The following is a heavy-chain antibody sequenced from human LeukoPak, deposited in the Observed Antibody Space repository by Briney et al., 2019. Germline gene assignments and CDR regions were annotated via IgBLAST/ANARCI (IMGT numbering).Heavy chain of an antibody. CDR1: GVTFDDYA. CDR3: AKDGGHNGYYDFWSGSLRGWFDP. D-gene: IGHD3-3*01. J-gene: IGHJ5*02. CDR2: ICGDGGST. V-gene: IGHV3-43*02. Sequence: GGSLRLSCAASGVTFDDYAMRWVRQAPGKGLEWVSLICGDGGSTYYADSVKGRFTISRDNSKNSLYLQMNSLRTEHTALYYCAKDGGHNGYYDFWSGSLRGWFDPWGQGTLVTVSS.